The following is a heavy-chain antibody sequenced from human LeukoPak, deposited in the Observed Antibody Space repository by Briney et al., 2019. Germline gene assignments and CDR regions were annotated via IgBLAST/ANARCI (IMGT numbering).Heavy chain of an antibody. V-gene: IGHV3-23*01. CDR1: GFTFSSYA. D-gene: IGHD6-13*01. Sequence: GGSLRLSCAASGFTFSSYAMSWVRQAPGKGLEWVSAISGSGGSTYYADSVKGRFTISRDNSKNTLYLQMNSLRAEDTAVYYCANDSSRWYRYFQHWGQGTLVTVSS. CDR2: ISGSGGST. CDR3: ANDSSRWYRYFQH. J-gene: IGHJ1*01.